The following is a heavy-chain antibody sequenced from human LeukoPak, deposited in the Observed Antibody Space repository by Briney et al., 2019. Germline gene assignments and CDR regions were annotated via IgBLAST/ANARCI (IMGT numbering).Heavy chain of an antibody. V-gene: IGHV3-30*02. J-gene: IGHJ4*02. CDR1: GFTFSSYG. CDR2: IRYDGSNK. D-gene: IGHD2-8*01. CDR3: AKDRLMVYARYYFDY. Sequence: GGSLRLSCAASGFTFSSYGMHWVRQAPGKGLEWVAFIRYDGSNKYYADSVKGRFTISRDNSKNTLYLQMNSLRAEGTAVYYCAKDRLMVYARYYFDYWGQGTLVTVSS.